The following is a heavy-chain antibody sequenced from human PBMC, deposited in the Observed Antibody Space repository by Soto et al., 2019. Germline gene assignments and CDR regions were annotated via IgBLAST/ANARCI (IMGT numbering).Heavy chain of an antibody. CDR3: ARDGFCTSTTCRIGNWFDP. J-gene: IGHJ5*02. D-gene: IGHD2-2*03. Sequence: QVQLQQWGAGLLKPSETLSLTCTVYGGSFSGHYWSWIRQAPGKGLEWIGGGNHRGSTYNPSLESRVTMSVDTSKNQFSLKLSSVTAADTAVYYCARDGFCTSTTCRIGNWFDPWGQGTLVTVSS. CDR1: GGSFSGHY. CDR2: GNHRGST. V-gene: IGHV4-34*01.